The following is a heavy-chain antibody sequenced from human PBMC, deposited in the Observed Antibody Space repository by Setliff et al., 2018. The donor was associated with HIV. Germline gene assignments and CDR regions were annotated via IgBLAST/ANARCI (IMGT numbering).Heavy chain of an antibody. CDR1: GFSITSGYY. CDR3: ARGTYYYDNSDYFPENYYYMDV. D-gene: IGHD3-22*01. J-gene: IGHJ6*03. Sequence: PSETLSLTCTVSGFSITSGYYWGWIRQPPGKGFEWIGTFFHSGKFYYSPSLKSRVTISIDTSKTQFSLKLTSVTAADTAVYYCARGTYYYDNSDYFPENYYYMDVWGKGTTVTVSS. V-gene: IGHV4-38-2*02. CDR2: FFHSGKF.